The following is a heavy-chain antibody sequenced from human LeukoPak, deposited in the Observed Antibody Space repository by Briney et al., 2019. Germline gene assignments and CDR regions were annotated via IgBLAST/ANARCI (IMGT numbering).Heavy chain of an antibody. CDR2: INHSGST. CDR1: GGSFSDYY. D-gene: IGHD2-21*01. CDR3: AREGVVGAYGHFDY. Sequence: SETLSLTCAVYGGSFSDYYWSWIRQPPGKGLEWIGEINHSGSTNYNPSLKSRVTISVDTSKNQFSLKLNSVTAADTAVYYCAREGVVGAYGHFDYWGQGTLVTVSS. V-gene: IGHV4-34*01. J-gene: IGHJ4*02.